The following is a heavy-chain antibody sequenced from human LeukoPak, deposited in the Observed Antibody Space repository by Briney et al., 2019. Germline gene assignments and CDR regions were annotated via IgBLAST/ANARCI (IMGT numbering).Heavy chain of an antibody. CDR1: GGSISSYY. CDR2: IYYSGST. J-gene: IGHJ4*02. CDR3: AREGMAVGFARFPIFNY. Sequence: PSETLSLTCTVSGGSISSYYWSWIRQPPERGLEWIGNIYYSGSTNYNPSLKSRVTMSVDTSNNQFSLRLTSVTAADTAVYYCAREGMAVGFARFPIFNYWGQGTLVTVSS. D-gene: IGHD6-19*01. V-gene: IGHV4-59*01.